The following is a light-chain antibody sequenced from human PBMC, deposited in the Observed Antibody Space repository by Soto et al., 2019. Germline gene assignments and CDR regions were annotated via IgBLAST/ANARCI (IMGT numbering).Light chain of an antibody. CDR1: NIGSKS. CDR2: FDS. J-gene: IGLJ1*01. CDR3: QVWDSSRNQGV. Sequence: SYELTQPPSVSVAPGKTARITCGGNNIGSKSVHWYQQKPGQAPVLVVYFDSGRPSWIPERFSGSNSGNTATLTISSVEAGDEADYYCQVWDSSRNQGVFGSGTKLTVL. V-gene: IGLV3-21*04.